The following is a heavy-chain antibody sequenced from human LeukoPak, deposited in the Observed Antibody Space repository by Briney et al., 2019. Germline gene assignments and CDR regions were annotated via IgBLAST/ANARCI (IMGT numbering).Heavy chain of an antibody. Sequence: ASVKVFCKASGGTFSSYAISWVRQAPGQGLEWMGGLTPIFGTANYAQKCEGRVTITADKYTSTAYMELSSLGSEDTAVYYCARGHSLLWFGESARSAPAFDIWGQGTMVTVSS. V-gene: IGHV1-69*06. CDR1: GGTFSSYA. D-gene: IGHD3-10*01. J-gene: IGHJ3*02. CDR3: ARGHSLLWFGESARSAPAFDI. CDR2: LTPIFGTA.